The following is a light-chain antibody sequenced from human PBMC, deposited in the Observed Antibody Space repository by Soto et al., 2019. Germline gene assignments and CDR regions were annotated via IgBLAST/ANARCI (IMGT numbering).Light chain of an antibody. Sequence: EIVMTQSPATLSVSPGERATLSCRASQSVSSNLAWYQQKPGQVPRLLIYAASTRATGIPARFSGSGSGTEFTLTISSLQSEDFAVYYCQQYNNWPFTFGHGTKVDIK. V-gene: IGKV3D-15*01. CDR2: AAS. CDR1: QSVSSN. CDR3: QQYNNWPFT. J-gene: IGKJ3*01.